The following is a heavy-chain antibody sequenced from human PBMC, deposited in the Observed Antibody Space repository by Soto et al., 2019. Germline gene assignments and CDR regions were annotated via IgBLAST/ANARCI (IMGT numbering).Heavy chain of an antibody. Sequence: SETLSLTCTVSGGSISSYYWSWIRQPPGKGLEWIGYIYYSGSTNYNPSLKSRVTVSVDTSKNQFSLKLSSVTAADTAVYYCARTSGYSGYRFDYWGQGTRVTVS. CDR2: IYYSGST. V-gene: IGHV4-59*12. D-gene: IGHD5-12*01. CDR3: ARTSGYSGYRFDY. J-gene: IGHJ4*02. CDR1: GGSISSYY.